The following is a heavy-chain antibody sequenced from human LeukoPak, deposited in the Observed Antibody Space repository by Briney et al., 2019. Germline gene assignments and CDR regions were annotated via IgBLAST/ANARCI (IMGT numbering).Heavy chain of an antibody. J-gene: IGHJ4*02. CDR3: ANALGAHYFDS. CDR1: GFTFSTHW. Sequence: GGSLRLSCAASGFTFSTHWMIWVRQAPGKGMEWVANIKQDGSEKYYVDSVKGRFIISRDNAKNSLYLQMNSLRAEDTAVYYCANALGAHYFDSWGQGTLVTVSS. CDR2: IKQDGSEK. V-gene: IGHV3-7*05. D-gene: IGHD1-26*01.